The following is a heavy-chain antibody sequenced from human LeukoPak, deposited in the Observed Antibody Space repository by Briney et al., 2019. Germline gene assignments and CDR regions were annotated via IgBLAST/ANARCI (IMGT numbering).Heavy chain of an antibody. J-gene: IGHJ3*02. CDR1: GFTVSSNY. Sequence: PGGSLRLSCAASGFTVSSNYMTWVRQTPGKGLEWVSVIYSGGSTYYADSVKGRFTISRDNSKNTLCLQMNSLRAEDTAVYYCAREEVTTGAFDIWGQGTMVTVSS. D-gene: IGHD2-21*02. CDR2: IYSGGST. CDR3: AREEVTTGAFDI. V-gene: IGHV3-66*01.